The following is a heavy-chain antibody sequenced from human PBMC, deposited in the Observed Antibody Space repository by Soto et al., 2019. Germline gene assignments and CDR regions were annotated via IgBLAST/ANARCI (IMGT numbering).Heavy chain of an antibody. CDR3: AKGGRQWLVTSDFNY. J-gene: IGHJ4*02. CDR1: GFTFSDYA. D-gene: IGHD6-19*01. Sequence: SLRLSCAASGFTFSDYAMHWVRQAPGKGLEWVAVVSHDGRNTHYADSVKGRFTISRDISKNTVSLEMTSLRAEDTVFYYCAKGGRQWLVTSDFNYWGQGALVTVSS. CDR2: VSHDGRNT. V-gene: IGHV3-30*18.